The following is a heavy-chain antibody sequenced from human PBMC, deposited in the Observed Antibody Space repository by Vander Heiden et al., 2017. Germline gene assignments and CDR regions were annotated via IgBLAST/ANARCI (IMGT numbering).Heavy chain of an antibody. Sequence: EGQLVASGGGLVQPGRSLTLSSTSSGFNFEDYSLSWFRQAPGQGLEWIGFIRKKVFGATTEYAASVKGRFTLSRDESKSTAYLHMSGLSTEDTGTYYCSRDSTLARGGVLDYWGQGTLVTVSS. V-gene: IGHV3-49*03. J-gene: IGHJ4*02. CDR1: GFNFEDYS. CDR3: SRDSTLARGGVLDY. CDR2: IRKKVFGATT. D-gene: IGHD3-10*01.